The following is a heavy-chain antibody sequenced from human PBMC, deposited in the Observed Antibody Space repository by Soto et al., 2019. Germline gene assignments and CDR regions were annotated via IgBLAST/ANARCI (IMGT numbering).Heavy chain of an antibody. CDR2: IYYSEST. CDR3: ARDPTNYDFWSGPIV. D-gene: IGHD3-3*01. Sequence: SETLSLTCTVSGGSVSSGSYYWSWIRQPPGKGLEWIGYIYYSESTNYNPSLKSRVTISVDTSKNQFSLKLSSVTAADTAVYYCARDPTNYDFWSGPIVWGQGTTVTVSS. CDR1: GGSVSSGSYY. J-gene: IGHJ6*02. V-gene: IGHV4-61*01.